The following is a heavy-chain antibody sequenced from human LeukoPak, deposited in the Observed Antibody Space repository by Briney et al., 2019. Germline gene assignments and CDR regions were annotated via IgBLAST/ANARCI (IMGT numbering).Heavy chain of an antibody. CDR1: GFTFSSYA. Sequence: GGSLRLSCAASGFTFSSYAMHWVRQAPGKGLEWVAVISYDGSNKYYADSVKGRFTISRDNSKNTLYLQMNSLRAEDTAVYYCCEFGALNGIAVAAMEHWGQGTLVTVSS. CDR2: ISYDGSNK. CDR3: CEFGALNGIAVAAMEH. J-gene: IGHJ1*01. D-gene: IGHD6-19*01. V-gene: IGHV3-30-3*01.